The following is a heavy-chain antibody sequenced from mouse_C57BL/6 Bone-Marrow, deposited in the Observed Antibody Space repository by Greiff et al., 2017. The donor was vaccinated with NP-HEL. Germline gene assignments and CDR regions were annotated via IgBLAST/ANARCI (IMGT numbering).Heavy chain of an antibody. Sequence: EVKLVESGGGLVKPGGSLKLSCAASGFTFSDYGMHWVRQAPEKGLEWVAYISSGSRTIYYADTVKGRFTISRDNAKNTLFLQMTSLRSEDTAMYYCARCYYYGSSYFDYWGQGTTLTVSS. CDR3: ARCYYYGSSYFDY. CDR2: ISSGSRTI. V-gene: IGHV5-17*01. CDR1: GFTFSDYG. J-gene: IGHJ2*01. D-gene: IGHD1-1*01.